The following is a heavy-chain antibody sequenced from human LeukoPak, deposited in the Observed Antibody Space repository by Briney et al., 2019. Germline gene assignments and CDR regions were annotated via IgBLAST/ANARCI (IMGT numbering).Heavy chain of an antibody. CDR1: GFTFSDYY. CDR3: ARDGAVTNGRYFDY. V-gene: IGHV3-11*04. D-gene: IGHD4-17*01. J-gene: IGHJ4*02. CDR2: ISKSGDTK. Sequence: PGGSLRLSCAASGFTFSDYYMSWIHQAPGKGLEWVSYISKSGDTKEYADSVKGRFTISRDNAKNSLYLQMNSLRAEDTAVYYCARDGAVTNGRYFDYWGQGTLVTVSS.